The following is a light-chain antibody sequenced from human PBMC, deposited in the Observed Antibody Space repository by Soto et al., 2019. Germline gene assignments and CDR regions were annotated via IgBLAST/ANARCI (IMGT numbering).Light chain of an antibody. CDR1: QSVGSN. CDR2: GSS. V-gene: IGKV3-15*01. Sequence: EIVMTQSPATLSVSPGERATLSCRASQSVGSNLAWYQQKPGQAPRLLIYGSSTTATGIPARFSGSGSETEFTPTISSLQSEDFAVYFCQQYNNWPPYTFGQGTKLEIK. J-gene: IGKJ2*01. CDR3: QQYNNWPPYT.